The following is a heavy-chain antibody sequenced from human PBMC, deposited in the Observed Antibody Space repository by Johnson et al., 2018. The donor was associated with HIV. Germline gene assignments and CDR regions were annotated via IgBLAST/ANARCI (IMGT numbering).Heavy chain of an antibody. CDR3: AKGIAAAASGAFDI. J-gene: IGHJ3*02. V-gene: IGHV3-33*06. D-gene: IGHD6-13*01. Sequence: VQLVESGGGVVQPGRSLRLSCAASGFTFSSYGMHWVRQAPGKGLEWVAVIGYDGSTKYYADSVKGRFTISRDNSKNTLYRQMNSLRAEDTAVYYFAKGIAAAASGAFDIWGQGTMVTVSS. CDR2: IGYDGSTK. CDR1: GFTFSSYG.